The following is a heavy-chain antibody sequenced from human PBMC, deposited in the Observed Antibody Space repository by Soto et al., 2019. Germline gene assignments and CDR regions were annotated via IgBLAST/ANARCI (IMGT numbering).Heavy chain of an antibody. D-gene: IGHD3-22*01. CDR1: GDTFTSYG. CDR3: ARGPPSYYDSSGYYKYFDY. CDR2: ISAYNGNT. Sequence: ASVKVSCKASGDTFTSYGISCVRQAPGQGLEWMGWISAYNGNTNYAQKLQGRVTMTTDTSTSTAYMELRSLRSDDTAVYYCARGPPSYYDSSGYYKYFDYWGQGTLVTVSS. J-gene: IGHJ4*02. V-gene: IGHV1-18*01.